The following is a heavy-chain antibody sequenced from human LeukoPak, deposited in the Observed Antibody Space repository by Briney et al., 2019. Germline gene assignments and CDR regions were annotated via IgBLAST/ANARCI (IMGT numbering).Heavy chain of an antibody. J-gene: IGHJ4*02. CDR2: INPNSGGT. CDR1: GYTFTGYY. D-gene: IGHD6-13*01. CDR3: ARAGIIAAADTAVY. Sequence: GASVKVSCKASGYTFTGYYMHWVRQAPGQGLEWMGWINPNSGGTNYAQKFQGRVTMTRDTSISTAYMELSRLRSDATAVYYCARAGIIAAADTAVYWGQGTLVSVSS. V-gene: IGHV1-2*02.